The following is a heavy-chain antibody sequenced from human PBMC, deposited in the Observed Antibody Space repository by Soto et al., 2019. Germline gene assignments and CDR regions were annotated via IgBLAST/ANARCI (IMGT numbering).Heavy chain of an antibody. CDR3: AKDRRGLNIVLMVYAMPPYYYGMDV. J-gene: IGHJ6*02. CDR2: ISYDGSNK. D-gene: IGHD2-8*01. Sequence: GGSLRLSCAASGFTFSSYGMHWVRQAPGKGLEWVAVISYDGSNKYYADSVKGRFTISRDNSKNTLYLQMNSLRAEDTAVYYCAKDRRGLNIVLMVYAMPPYYYGMDVWGQGTTVTVSS. V-gene: IGHV3-30*18. CDR1: GFTFSSYG.